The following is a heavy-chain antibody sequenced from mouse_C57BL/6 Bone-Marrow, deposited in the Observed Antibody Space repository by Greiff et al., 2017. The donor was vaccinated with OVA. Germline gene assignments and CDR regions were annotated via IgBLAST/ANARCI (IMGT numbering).Heavy chain of an antibody. J-gene: IGHJ1*03. CDR2: IYPRSGNT. V-gene: IGHV1-81*01. D-gene: IGHD4-1*01. CDR1: GYTFTSYG. CDR3: AGCWDWCFDV. Sequence: VQGVESGAELARPGASVKLSCKASGYTFTSYGISWVKQRTGQGLEWIGEIYPRSGNTYYHEKFKGKATLTADKSSSTAYMELRSLTSEDSAVYCCAGCWDWCFDVWGTGTTVTVSS.